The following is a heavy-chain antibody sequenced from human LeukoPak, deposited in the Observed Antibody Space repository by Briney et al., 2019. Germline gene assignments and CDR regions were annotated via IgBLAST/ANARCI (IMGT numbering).Heavy chain of an antibody. CDR3: ARGARMSSSWYSSV. J-gene: IGHJ4*02. CDR2: ISAYNNNT. CDR1: GYTFSNYG. Sequence: ASVKVSCKTSGYTFSNYGVSWVRQAPGQGLEWMGWISAYNNNTNYAQKFQGRLTMTTDTSTSTAYMELRSLRSDDTAVYYCARGARMSSSWYSSVWGQGTLITVSS. D-gene: IGHD2-2*01. V-gene: IGHV1-18*01.